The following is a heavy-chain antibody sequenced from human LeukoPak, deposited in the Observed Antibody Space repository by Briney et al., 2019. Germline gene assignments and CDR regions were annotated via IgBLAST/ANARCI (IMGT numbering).Heavy chain of an antibody. D-gene: IGHD3-16*01. CDR1: GGSISSYY. CDR2: IYYSGST. V-gene: IGHV4-59*01. Sequence: SETLSLTCTVSGGSISSYYWSWIRQPPGKGLEWIGYIYYSGSTNYNPSLKSRVTISVDTSKNQFSLKLSSVTAGDTAVYYCARAGGTRGSYNWFDPWGQGTLVTVSS. J-gene: IGHJ5*02. CDR3: ARAGGTRGSYNWFDP.